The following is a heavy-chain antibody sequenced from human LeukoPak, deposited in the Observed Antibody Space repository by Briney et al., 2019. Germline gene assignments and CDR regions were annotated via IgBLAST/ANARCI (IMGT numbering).Heavy chain of an antibody. J-gene: IGHJ4*02. D-gene: IGHD3-9*01. Sequence: GGSLRLSCAASGFTLSNAWMSWVRQAPGKGLEWVGHIKSNTDGATTDYAAPVKGRFAISRDDSKTTVYLQTNSLKIEDTAVYYCATSPGYYNWSPFDFWGQGTLVTVSS. CDR1: GFTLSNAW. CDR3: ATSPGYYNWSPFDF. V-gene: IGHV3-15*01. CDR2: IKSNTDGATT.